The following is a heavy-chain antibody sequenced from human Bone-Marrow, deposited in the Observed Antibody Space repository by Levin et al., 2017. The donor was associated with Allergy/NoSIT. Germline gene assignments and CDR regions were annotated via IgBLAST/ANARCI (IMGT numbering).Heavy chain of an antibody. J-gene: IGHJ5*02. CDR2: IYYSGST. Sequence: GSLRLSCTVSGGSISSYYWSWIRQPPGKGLEWIGYIYYSGSTNYNPSLKSRVTISVDTSKNQFSLKLSSVTAADTAVYYCARDYYGSGSYYYGIPRFDPWGQGTLVTVSS. D-gene: IGHD3-10*01. CDR3: ARDYYGSGSYYYGIPRFDP. CDR1: GGSISSYY. V-gene: IGHV4-59*01.